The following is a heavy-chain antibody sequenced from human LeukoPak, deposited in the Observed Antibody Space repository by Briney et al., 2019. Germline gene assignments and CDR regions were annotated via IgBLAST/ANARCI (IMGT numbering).Heavy chain of an antibody. J-gene: IGHJ4*02. Sequence: GGSLRLSCAASGFTVSSNYMSWVRQAPGKGLEWVSVICSGGTTYYADSVKGRFTISRDNSKNTLYLQMNSLRAEDTAVYYCARDTPATGTRYFDHWGQGTLVTVSS. CDR3: ARDTPATGTRYFDH. CDR2: ICSGGTT. V-gene: IGHV3-66*01. CDR1: GFTVSSNY. D-gene: IGHD6-13*01.